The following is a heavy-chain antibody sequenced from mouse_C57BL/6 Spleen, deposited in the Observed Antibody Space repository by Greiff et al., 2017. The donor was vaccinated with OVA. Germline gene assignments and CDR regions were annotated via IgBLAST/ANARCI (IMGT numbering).Heavy chain of an antibody. J-gene: IGHJ2*01. CDR3: AREAYYGNYEGYFDY. Sequence: DVHLVESGGGLVKPGGSLKLSCAASGFTFSSYAMSWVRQTPEKRLEWVATLSAGGSYTYYTDNVKGRFTISRDNAKNNLYLQMSHLKSEDTAMYYCAREAYYGNYEGYFDYWGQGTTLTVSS. CDR2: LSAGGSYT. D-gene: IGHD2-10*01. V-gene: IGHV5-4*01. CDR1: GFTFSSYA.